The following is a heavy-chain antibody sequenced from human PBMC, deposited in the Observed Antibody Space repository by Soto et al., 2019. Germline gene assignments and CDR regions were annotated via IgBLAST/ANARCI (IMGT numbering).Heavy chain of an antibody. J-gene: IGHJ6*02. CDR1: GFTFSSYA. CDR3: ARAGTTVVTPPQLAYYYGMDV. V-gene: IGHV3-30-3*01. Sequence: GGSLRLSCAASGFTFSSYAMHWVRQAPGKGLEWVAVISYDGSNKYYADSVKGRFTISRDNSKNTLYLQMNSLRAEDTAVYYCARAGTTVVTPPQLAYYYGMDVWGQGTTVTVSS. D-gene: IGHD4-17*01. CDR2: ISYDGSNK.